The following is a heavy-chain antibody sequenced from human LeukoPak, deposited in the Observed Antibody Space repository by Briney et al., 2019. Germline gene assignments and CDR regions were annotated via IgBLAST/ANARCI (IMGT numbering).Heavy chain of an antibody. Sequence: SETLSLTCTVSGGSISNYYWGWIRQPPGEGLEGLGSIYYSGSTYYNPSLKSRVTISVDTSKNQFSLKLSSVTAADTAVYYCARYDSYYYYMDVWGKGTTVTISS. J-gene: IGHJ6*03. CDR1: GGSISNYY. V-gene: IGHV4-39*07. CDR3: ARYDSYYYYMDV. CDR2: IYYSGST. D-gene: IGHD3-22*01.